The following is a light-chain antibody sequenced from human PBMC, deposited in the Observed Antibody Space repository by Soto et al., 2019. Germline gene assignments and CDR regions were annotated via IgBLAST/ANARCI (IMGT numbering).Light chain of an antibody. CDR1: SSDVGAYNY. J-gene: IGLJ1*01. V-gene: IGLV2-14*01. Sequence: QSALTQPASVSGSPGQSITISCTGTSSDVGAYNYVSWYQQHPGKAPKLMIYEVSNRPSGVSSRFSGSKSGSTASLTISGLQAEDEGVYYCCSSTTSSTLVFGTGTKVTVL. CDR2: EVS. CDR3: CSSTTSSTLV.